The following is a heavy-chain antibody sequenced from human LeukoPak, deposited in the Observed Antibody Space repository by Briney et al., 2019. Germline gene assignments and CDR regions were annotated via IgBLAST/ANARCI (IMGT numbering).Heavy chain of an antibody. J-gene: IGHJ4*02. D-gene: IGHD3-22*01. CDR1: GGSISSGDYY. CDR2: IYYSGST. V-gene: IGHV4-30-4*01. CDR3: ARSYDSSRMVSY. Sequence: SETLSLTCTVSGGSISSGDYYWRWIRQPPGKGLEWIGYIYYSGSTYYNPSLKSRVTISVDTSKNQFSLKLSSVTAADTAVYYCARSYDSSRMVSYWGQGTLVTVSS.